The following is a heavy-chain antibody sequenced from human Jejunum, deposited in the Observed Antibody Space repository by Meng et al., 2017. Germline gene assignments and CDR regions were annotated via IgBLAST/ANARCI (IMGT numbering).Heavy chain of an antibody. V-gene: IGHV3-30*07. CDR3: AKELGARLPFDY. CDR1: GFSISSYA. J-gene: IGHJ4*02. D-gene: IGHD1-26*01. Sequence: QVQLVGSGGGVVQPGRSLRLSCAASGFSISSYAMHWVRQVPGKGLEWVAVLSYDGTNKNYADSVKGRFTISRDNSKNTLYLQMNSLTAEDTALYYCAKELGARLPFDYWGQGTLVTVSS. CDR2: LSYDGTNK.